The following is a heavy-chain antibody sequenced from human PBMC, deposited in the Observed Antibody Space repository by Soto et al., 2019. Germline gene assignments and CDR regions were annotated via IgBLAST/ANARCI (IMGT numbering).Heavy chain of an antibody. J-gene: IGHJ6*02. Sequence: SVKVSCKASGGTFSSYAISWVRQAPGQGLEWMGGIIPIFGTANYAQKFQGRVTITADESTSTAYMELSSLRSEDTAVYYCARAQPGYCSGGSCYSVSYYGMDVWGQGTKVTVSS. D-gene: IGHD2-15*01. CDR3: ARAQPGYCSGGSCYSVSYYGMDV. V-gene: IGHV1-69*13. CDR2: IIPIFGTA. CDR1: GGTFSSYA.